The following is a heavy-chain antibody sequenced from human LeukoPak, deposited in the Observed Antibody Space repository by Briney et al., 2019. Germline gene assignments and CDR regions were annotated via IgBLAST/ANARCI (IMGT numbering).Heavy chain of an antibody. CDR3: ASSSSELVYYGMDV. CDR1: GFTFSSYA. Sequence: GGSLRLSCSASGFTFSSYAMHWVRQAPGKRLEYVSAISSNGGSTYYADSVKGRFTISRDNSKNTLYLQMSSLRAEDTAVYYCASSSSELVYYGMDVWGQGTTVTVSS. V-gene: IGHV3-64D*06. CDR2: ISSNGGST. D-gene: IGHD6-6*01. J-gene: IGHJ6*02.